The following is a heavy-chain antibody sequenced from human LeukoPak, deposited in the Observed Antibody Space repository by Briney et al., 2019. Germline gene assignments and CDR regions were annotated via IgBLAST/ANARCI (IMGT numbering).Heavy chain of an antibody. CDR1: GFTFSSYW. CDR3: ARDWPRSYSPYYFDY. Sequence: GGSLRLSCAASGFTFSSYWMSWVRQAPGKGLEWVANIKQDGSEKYYVDSVKGRFTISRDNAKNSLYLQMNSLRAEDTAVYYCARDWPRSYSPYYFDYWGQGTLVTVSS. CDR2: IKQDGSEK. D-gene: IGHD3-10*01. V-gene: IGHV3-7*01. J-gene: IGHJ4*02.